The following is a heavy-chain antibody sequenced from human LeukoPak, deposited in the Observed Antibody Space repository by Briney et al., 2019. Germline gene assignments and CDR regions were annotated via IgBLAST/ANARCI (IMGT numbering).Heavy chain of an antibody. J-gene: IGHJ4*02. D-gene: IGHD5-24*01. CDR2: IYYSGST. Sequence: SETLSLTCTVSGGSISSYYWSWIRQHPGKGPEWIGYIYYSGSTYYNPSLKSRVTISLDTYKSQFFLKLSSVTAADTAVYYCAREMTAVMGLFDSWGQGTLVTVSS. CDR3: AREMTAVMGLFDS. CDR1: GGSISSYY. V-gene: IGHV4-59*06.